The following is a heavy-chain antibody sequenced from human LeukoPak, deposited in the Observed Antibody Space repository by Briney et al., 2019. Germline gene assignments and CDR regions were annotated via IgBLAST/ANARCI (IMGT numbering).Heavy chain of an antibody. CDR2: ISGSGGST. Sequence: GGSLRLSCAASGFTFSSYAMSWVRQAPGKGLEWVSAISGSGGSTYYADSVKGRFTISRDNSKNTLYLQMNSLRAEDTAVYYCARSMTGYSSGWYSGWGQGTLVTVSS. D-gene: IGHD6-19*01. CDR1: GFTFSSYA. CDR3: ARSMTGYSSGWYSG. V-gene: IGHV3-23*01. J-gene: IGHJ4*02.